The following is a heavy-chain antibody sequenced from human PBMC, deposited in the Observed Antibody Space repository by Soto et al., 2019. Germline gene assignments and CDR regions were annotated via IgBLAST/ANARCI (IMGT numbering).Heavy chain of an antibody. CDR2: ISYDGSEK. Sequence: GGSLRLSCAASGFTFSSYGIHWVRQAPGKGLEWVAIISYDGSEKYYVDSVKGRFTISRDNAKNSLFLQMNSLRAEDTAVYYCARDAFNWNYYYYGMDVWGQGTTVTVSS. V-gene: IGHV3-30*03. CDR1: GFTFSSYG. J-gene: IGHJ6*02. D-gene: IGHD1-20*01. CDR3: ARDAFNWNYYYYGMDV.